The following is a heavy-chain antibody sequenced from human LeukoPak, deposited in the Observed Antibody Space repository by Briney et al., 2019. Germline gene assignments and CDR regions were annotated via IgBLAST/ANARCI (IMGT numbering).Heavy chain of an antibody. Sequence: PSETLSLTCTVSGGSISSYYWSWIRQSPGKGLEWIGYIYYSGSTNYNPSLKSRVTISVDTSKNQFSLKLSSVTAADTAVYYCARGSRGSGSYYNWGQGTLVTVSS. D-gene: IGHD3-10*01. J-gene: IGHJ4*02. CDR3: ARGSRGSGSYYN. V-gene: IGHV4-59*01. CDR1: GGSISSYY. CDR2: IYYSGST.